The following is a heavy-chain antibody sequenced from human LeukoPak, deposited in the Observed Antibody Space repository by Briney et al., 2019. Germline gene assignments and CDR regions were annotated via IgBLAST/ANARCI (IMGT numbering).Heavy chain of an antibody. CDR2: ISNGGST. CDR3: ARDRGAGAVPDY. CDR1: GFTVSSNY. J-gene: IGHJ4*02. V-gene: IGHV3-66*01. D-gene: IGHD6-13*01. Sequence: GGSLRLSCAASGFTVSSNYMSWVRQAPGKGLEWVAVISNGGSTNYAASLKGRFTISRDNSKNTLYLQMNSLRAEDTAVYYCARDRGAGAVPDYWGQGTLVSVCS.